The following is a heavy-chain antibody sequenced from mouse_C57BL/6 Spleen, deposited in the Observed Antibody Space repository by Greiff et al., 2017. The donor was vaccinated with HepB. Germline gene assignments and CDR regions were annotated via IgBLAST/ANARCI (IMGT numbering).Heavy chain of an antibody. CDR2: IRNKANGYTT. Sequence: EVKLVESGGGLVQPGGSLSLSCAASGFTFTDYYMSWVRQPPGKALEWLGFIRNKANGYTTEYSASVKGRFTISRDNSQSILYLQMNALRAEDSATYYCASPDYYGSSSPSMDYWGQGTSVTVSS. CDR1: GFTFTDYY. D-gene: IGHD1-1*01. J-gene: IGHJ4*01. V-gene: IGHV7-3*01. CDR3: ASPDYYGSSSPSMDY.